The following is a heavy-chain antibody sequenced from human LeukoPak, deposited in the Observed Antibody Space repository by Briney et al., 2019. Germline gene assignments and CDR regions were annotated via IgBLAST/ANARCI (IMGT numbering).Heavy chain of an antibody. D-gene: IGHD3-22*01. J-gene: IGHJ4*02. V-gene: IGHV3-15*01. CDR3: TTVHSYYYDSSGYPYFDY. Sequence: PGGSLRLSCAASGFTFSNAWMSWVRQAPGKGLEWVGRIKSKTDGGTTDYAAPVKGRFTVSRDDSKNTLYLQMNSLKTEDTAVYYCTTVHSYYYDSSGYPYFDYWGQGTLVTVSS. CDR1: GFTFSNAW. CDR2: IKSKTDGGTT.